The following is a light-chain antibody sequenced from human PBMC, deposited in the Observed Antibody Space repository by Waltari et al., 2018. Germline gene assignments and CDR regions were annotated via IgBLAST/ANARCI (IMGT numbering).Light chain of an antibody. V-gene: IGKV3-11*01. CDR2: DAS. CDR3: QHRSSWPYS. CDR1: QSVGRF. Sequence: EIVLTRSPTTLSLSPGEGATLSCRASQSVGRFLAWYQQKPGQAPRLLIYDASNRATGIPARFSASGSGTDFTLTLSSLEPEDFAVYYCQHRSSWPYSFGQGTKLEIK. J-gene: IGKJ2*03.